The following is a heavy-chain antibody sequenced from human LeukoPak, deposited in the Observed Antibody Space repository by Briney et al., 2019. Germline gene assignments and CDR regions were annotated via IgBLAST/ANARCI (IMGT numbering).Heavy chain of an antibody. V-gene: IGHV4-31*03. CDR2: IYYSGST. Sequence: SQTLSLTCTVSGGSISSGGYYWSWIRQHPGKGLEWIGYIYYSGSTYDSPSLKSRVTIAVDTSKNQFSLKLSSVTAADPAVYYCARVALGYCRGGSCYPGGFDYWGQGTLVTVSS. J-gene: IGHJ4*02. CDR3: ARVALGYCRGGSCYPGGFDY. CDR1: GGSISSGGYY. D-gene: IGHD2-15*01.